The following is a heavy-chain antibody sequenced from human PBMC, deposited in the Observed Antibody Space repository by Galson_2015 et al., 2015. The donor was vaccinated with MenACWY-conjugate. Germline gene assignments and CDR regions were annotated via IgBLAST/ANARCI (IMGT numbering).Heavy chain of an antibody. CDR3: ARGGDYYASGSYFGFDP. J-gene: IGHJ5*02. Sequence: SVKVSCKASAYTFSTYYIHWVRQAPGQGLEWMGINNPTGGNTTYAQRFQGRVTMTRDTTTVYMELSSLRSEDTAVYYCARGGDYYASGSYFGFDPWGQGTLVTVSS. D-gene: IGHD3-10*01. V-gene: IGHV1-46*01. CDR1: AYTFSTYY. CDR2: NNPTGGNT.